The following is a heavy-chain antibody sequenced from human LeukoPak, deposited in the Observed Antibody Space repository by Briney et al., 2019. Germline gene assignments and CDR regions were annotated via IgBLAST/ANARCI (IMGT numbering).Heavy chain of an antibody. CDR3: AHPGRHSSCWLFPPSFVS. J-gene: IGHJ4*02. Sequence: PRGSLRPSRAPSLLTLTSSEMTTGRQAPGKGLGWVATISGTGGDTRYADSVKGRFTISRDNSKNTLYLQMNSPRAHCASVYYCAHPGRHSSCWLFPPSFVSWGQGTLVTVSS. CDR2: ISGTGGDT. CDR1: LLTLTSSE. V-gene: IGHV3-23*01. D-gene: IGHD6-19*01.